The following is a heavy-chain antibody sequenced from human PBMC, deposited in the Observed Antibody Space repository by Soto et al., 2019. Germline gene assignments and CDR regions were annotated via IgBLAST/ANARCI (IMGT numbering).Heavy chain of an antibody. J-gene: IGHJ4*02. V-gene: IGHV4-30-2*01. Sequence: QLQLQESGSGLVKPSQTLSLTCAVSGGSISSGGYSWSWIRQPPGKGLEWIGYIYHSGSTYYNPTLKSRVTLSVDRSKTQFSLKLSSVTAADPPVYYCASDFDSWGQGTLVTVSS. CDR3: ASDFDS. CDR2: IYHSGST. CDR1: GGSISSGGYS.